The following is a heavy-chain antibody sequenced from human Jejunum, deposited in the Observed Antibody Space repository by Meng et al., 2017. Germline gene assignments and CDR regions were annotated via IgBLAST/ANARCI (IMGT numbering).Heavy chain of an antibody. CDR2: ISYDGGLK. V-gene: IGHV3-30*03. D-gene: IGHD2-15*01. Sequence: LVQSGGGVVQPGDDLRLSRAASGFSFKTMVMHWVRQAPGEGPEWVSMISYDGGLKFYADSVRGRFTVSRDNSKNILYLHIDSLRHEDSGIYYCAENTPLRHWGQGTLVTVSS. CDR1: GFSFKTMV. J-gene: IGHJ1*01. CDR3: AENTPLRH.